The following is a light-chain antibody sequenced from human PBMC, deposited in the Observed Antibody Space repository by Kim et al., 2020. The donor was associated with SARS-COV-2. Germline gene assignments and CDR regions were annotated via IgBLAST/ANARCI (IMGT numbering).Light chain of an antibody. CDR3: QTWDSSNVV. J-gene: IGLJ2*01. Sequence: SYELTQPPSVSVSPGQTASITCSGDKLGDKYARWYQQKPGQSPVLVIYQDSKRPSGIPERFSGSNSGNTATLTISGTQAMDEADYYCQTWDSSNVVFGGGTQLTVL. CDR2: QDS. V-gene: IGLV3-1*01. CDR1: KLGDKY.